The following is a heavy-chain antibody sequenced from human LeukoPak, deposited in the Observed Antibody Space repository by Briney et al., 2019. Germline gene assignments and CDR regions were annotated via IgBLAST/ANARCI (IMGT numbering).Heavy chain of an antibody. J-gene: IGHJ4*02. D-gene: IGHD1-26*01. CDR3: ARVGVGNDFNVLDY. CDR1: GYTFTSYG. Sequence: ASVKVSCKASGYTFTSYGISWVRQAPGQGLEWMGWISAYNGITNYAQKLQGRVTMTTDTSTSTVYMELRSLRPDDTAVYYCARVGVGNDFNVLDYWGQGTLVTVSS. CDR2: ISAYNGIT. V-gene: IGHV1-18*01.